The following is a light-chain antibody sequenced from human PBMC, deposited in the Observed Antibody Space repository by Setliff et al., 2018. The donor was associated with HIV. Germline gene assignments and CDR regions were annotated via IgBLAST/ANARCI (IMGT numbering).Light chain of an antibody. CDR1: SSSIGSNP. J-gene: IGLJ1*01. V-gene: IGLV1-44*01. CDR3: AAWDDSLNGQV. CDR2: SNN. Sequence: QSALTQPPSASGTPGQRVTISCSGSSSSIGSNPVNWYRQLPGTAPKLLIYSNNQRPSGVPDRFSGSKSGTSASLGISGLQSEDEADYYCAAWDDSLNGQVFGTGTKVTVL.